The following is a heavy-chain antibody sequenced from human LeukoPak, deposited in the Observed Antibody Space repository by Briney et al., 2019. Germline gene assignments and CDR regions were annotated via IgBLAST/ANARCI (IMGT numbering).Heavy chain of an antibody. D-gene: IGHD6-13*01. Sequence: AGRSLRPSCAASGFTFSSYWMTWVRQPPGNGLECVANIKQDGSEKYYVDSVKGRFTISRDNAKNSLYLQMNSLRAEDTAVYYCATYRSSLGCLDPWGQGTLVTVSS. CDR1: GFTFSSYW. V-gene: IGHV3-7*01. J-gene: IGHJ5*02. CDR3: ATYRSSLGCLDP. CDR2: IKQDGSEK.